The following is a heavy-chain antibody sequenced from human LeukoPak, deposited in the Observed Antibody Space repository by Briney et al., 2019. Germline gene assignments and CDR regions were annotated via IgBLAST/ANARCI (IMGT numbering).Heavy chain of an antibody. Sequence: SGGSLRLSCAASGFTFSTYEMTWIRQPPGKGLEWLGSIYYSGSTYYNPSLKSRVTILVDMSRIQFSLKLSSVTAADTAVYYCARATDMVRGVIGAFDMLGQGTMVTVSS. CDR2: IYYSGST. CDR3: ARATDMVRGVIGAFDM. J-gene: IGHJ3*02. D-gene: IGHD3-10*01. V-gene: IGHV4-39*07. CDR1: GFTFSTYE.